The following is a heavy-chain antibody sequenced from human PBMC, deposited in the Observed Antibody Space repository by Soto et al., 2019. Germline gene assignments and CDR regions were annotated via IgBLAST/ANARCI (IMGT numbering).Heavy chain of an antibody. CDR2: ISRGSVYI. D-gene: IGHD1-1*01. Sequence: PGGSLRLSCAASGFTFNSYSVNWVRQAPGKGLEWVASISRGSVYIDFADSVKGRFTISRDDVTNSVPLQMDSLRVEDTGIYYCARYDAFKPFDFWGQGPMVTVSS. CDR3: ARYDAFKPFDF. CDR1: GFTFNSYS. J-gene: IGHJ3*01. V-gene: IGHV3-21*01.